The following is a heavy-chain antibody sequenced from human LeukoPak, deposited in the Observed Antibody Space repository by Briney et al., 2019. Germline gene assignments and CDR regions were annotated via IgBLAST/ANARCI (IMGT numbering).Heavy chain of an antibody. CDR1: GGSISSGDYY. CDR2: IYYSGST. CDR3: ARTLTTVTYYFDF. Sequence: SETLSLTCTVSGGSISSGDYYWSWIRQPPGKGLEWIGYIYYSGSTYYNPSLKSRVTISVDTSKNQLSLKLTSVTAADTAVYYCARTLTTVTYYFDFWGQGTLVTVSS. V-gene: IGHV4-30-4*01. D-gene: IGHD4-17*01. J-gene: IGHJ4*02.